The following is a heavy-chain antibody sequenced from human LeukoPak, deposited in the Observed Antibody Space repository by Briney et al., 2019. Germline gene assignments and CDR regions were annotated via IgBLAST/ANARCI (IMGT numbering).Heavy chain of an antibody. J-gene: IGHJ4*02. V-gene: IGHV3-30*18. CDR1: GFTFSSYG. D-gene: IGHD5-18*01. CDR2: ISYDGSDK. CDR3: AKNAHYQGYSYGGIDY. Sequence: GRSLRLSCAASGFTFSSYGMHWVRQAPGKGLEWVAVISYDGSDKYSADSVKGRFTISRDNSKNTLYLQMNSLRAEDTAVYYCAKNAHYQGYSYGGIDYWGQGTLVTVSS.